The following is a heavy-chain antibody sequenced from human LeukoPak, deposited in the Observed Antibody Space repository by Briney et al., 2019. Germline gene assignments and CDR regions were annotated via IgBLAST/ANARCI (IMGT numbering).Heavy chain of an antibody. CDR3: AKITGEQLPYYYYGMDV. V-gene: IGHV3-21*01. CDR2: ISSSSSYI. Sequence: GGSLRLSCAASGFTFSSYSMNWVRQAPGKGLEWVSSISSSSSYIYYADSVKGRFTISRDNAKNSLYLQMNSLRAEDTAVYYCAKITGEQLPYYYYGMDVWGQGTTVTVSS. J-gene: IGHJ6*02. D-gene: IGHD1-14*01. CDR1: GFTFSSYS.